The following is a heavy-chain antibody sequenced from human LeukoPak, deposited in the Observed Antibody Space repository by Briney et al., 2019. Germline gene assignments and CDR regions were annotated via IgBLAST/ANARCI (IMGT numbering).Heavy chain of an antibody. J-gene: IGHJ4*02. Sequence: GGSLRLSCEASGFTLSDRYMDWVRQAPGKGLEWVGRTRNKAKSYTTEYAASVKGRFTVSRDDSKNSLHLQMSSLKTEDTAVYYCARVDHERDAYNIAFWGQGTLVTVSS. D-gene: IGHD5-24*01. CDR3: ARVDHERDAYNIAF. CDR1: GFTLSDRY. V-gene: IGHV3-72*01. CDR2: TRNKAKSYTT.